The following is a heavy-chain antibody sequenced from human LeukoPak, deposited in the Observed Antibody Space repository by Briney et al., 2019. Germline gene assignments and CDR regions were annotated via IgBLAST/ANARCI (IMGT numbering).Heavy chain of an antibody. CDR2: IYPCDSDT. D-gene: IGHD2-2*01. Sequence: GESLKISCKGSGYSFTSYWIGWVRQMPGKGMEWMGIIYPCDSDTRYSPSFQGQVTISADKSISTAYLQWSSLKASDTAMYYCARLGGVRYCSSTSCYPDWFDPWGQGTLVTVSS. CDR3: ARLGGVRYCSSTSCYPDWFDP. CDR1: GYSFTSYW. J-gene: IGHJ5*02. V-gene: IGHV5-51*01.